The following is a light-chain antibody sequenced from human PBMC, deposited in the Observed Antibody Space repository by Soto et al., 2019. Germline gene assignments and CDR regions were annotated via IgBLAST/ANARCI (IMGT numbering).Light chain of an antibody. Sequence: DIVMTQSPLSLPVTPGEPASISCRSSQSLLHSNGYNYLDWYLQKPGQSPQLLIYLGSNRASGVPDRFSGSGSGTDLTLQISRVEAEDVGVYYCMQALQTPITFGQGTRLEIK. CDR3: MQALQTPIT. J-gene: IGKJ5*01. CDR1: QSLLHSNGYNY. V-gene: IGKV2-28*01. CDR2: LGS.